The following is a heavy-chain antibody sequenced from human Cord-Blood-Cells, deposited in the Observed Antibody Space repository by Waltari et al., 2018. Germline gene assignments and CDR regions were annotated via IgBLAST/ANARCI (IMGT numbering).Heavy chain of an antibody. D-gene: IGHD3-10*01. CDR2: ISWDGGST. CDR3: ARGGSGRDAFDI. V-gene: IGHV3-43D*03. Sequence: EVQLVESGGVVVQPGGSLRLSCAASGFTFDDYAMHWVRHAPGKGLEWVSLISWDGGSTYYADSVKGRFTISRDNSKNSLYLQMNSLRAEDTALYYCARGGSGRDAFDIWGQGTMVTVSS. J-gene: IGHJ3*02. CDR1: GFTFDDYA.